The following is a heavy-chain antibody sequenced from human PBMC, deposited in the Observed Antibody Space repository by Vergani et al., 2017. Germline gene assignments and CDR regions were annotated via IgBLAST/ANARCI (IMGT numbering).Heavy chain of an antibody. CDR2: INPSGGST. Sequence: QVQLVQSGSELKKPGASVKVSCKASGYTLSRYSIYWVRQAPGQGLEWMGIINPSGGSTSYAQKFQGRVTMTRDTSTSTVYMELSSLRSEDTAVYYCAQGRGPEYFQHWGQGTLVTVSS. J-gene: IGHJ1*01. CDR3: AQGRGPEYFQH. V-gene: IGHV1-46*01. CDR1: GYTLSRYS.